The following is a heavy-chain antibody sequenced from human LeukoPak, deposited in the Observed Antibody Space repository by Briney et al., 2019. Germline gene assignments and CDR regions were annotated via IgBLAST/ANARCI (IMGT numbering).Heavy chain of an antibody. D-gene: IGHD3-22*01. CDR1: GGSFSGHY. Sequence: SETLSLTCAVYGGSFSGHYWSWIRQSPGKGLEWIGEINHSGSTSYNPSLKSRVTISVDTSKNQFSLKLSSVTAADTAVYYCARPAYRYYYDGVDYWGQGTLVTVSS. CDR3: ARPAYRYYYDGVDY. CDR2: INHSGST. J-gene: IGHJ4*02. V-gene: IGHV4-34*01.